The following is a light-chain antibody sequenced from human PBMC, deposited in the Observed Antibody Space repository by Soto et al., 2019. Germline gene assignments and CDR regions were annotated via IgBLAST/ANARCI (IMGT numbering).Light chain of an antibody. CDR1: QSVSNI. CDR2: DAS. J-gene: IGKJ1*01. Sequence: IQLTQSPSSLSASVGDRVTITCRASQSVSNILNWYQQKPGEAPKLLIYDASALPRGVPSRFSGSGSGTKFTLTIASLQPDDFATYYCQQYETFSGTFGPGTKVEI. V-gene: IGKV1-5*01. CDR3: QQYETFSGT.